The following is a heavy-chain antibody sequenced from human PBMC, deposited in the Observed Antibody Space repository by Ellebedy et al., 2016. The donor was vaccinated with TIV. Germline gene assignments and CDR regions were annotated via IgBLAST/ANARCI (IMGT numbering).Heavy chain of an antibody. J-gene: IGHJ6*02. D-gene: IGHD5-24*01. Sequence: GESLKISCAASGFTFSSYAMSWVRQAPGKGLEWVSAIRASDTSTDYADSVKGRFPISRDNSRSTLYLQMHSLRAEDTAVYYCAKVSRDGYNYSYSHYGMDVWGQGTTVTVSS. CDR2: IRASDTST. CDR1: GFTFSSYA. CDR3: AKVSRDGYNYSYSHYGMDV. V-gene: IGHV3-23*01.